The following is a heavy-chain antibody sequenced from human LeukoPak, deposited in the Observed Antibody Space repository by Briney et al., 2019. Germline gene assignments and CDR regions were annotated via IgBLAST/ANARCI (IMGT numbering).Heavy chain of an antibody. D-gene: IGHD2-21*02. J-gene: IGHJ5*02. V-gene: IGHV3-30*18. CDR3: AKVTYCGGDCYDNWFDP. CDR1: GFTFSSYG. CDR2: ISYDGSNK. Sequence: GGSLRPSCAASGFTFSSYGMHWVRQAPGKGLEWVAVISYDGSNKYYADSVKGRFTISRDNSKNTLYLQMNSLRAEDTAVYYCAKVTYCGGDCYDNWFDPWGQGTLVTVSS.